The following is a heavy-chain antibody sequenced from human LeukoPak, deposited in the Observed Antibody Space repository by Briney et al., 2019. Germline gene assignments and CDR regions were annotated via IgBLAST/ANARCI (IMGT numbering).Heavy chain of an antibody. CDR2: INTNTGIP. CDR3: ARDPVSAGFDI. V-gene: IGHV7-4-1*02. J-gene: IGHJ3*02. CDR1: GYTFSSHA. D-gene: IGHD6-13*01. Sequence: GASVKVSCKAFGYTFSSHAMNWVRQAPGQGLELMGWINTNTGIPSYAQGFAGRFVFSLDTSVTTAYLQITSLKAEDTAVYYCARDPVSAGFDIWGQGTMVTVSS.